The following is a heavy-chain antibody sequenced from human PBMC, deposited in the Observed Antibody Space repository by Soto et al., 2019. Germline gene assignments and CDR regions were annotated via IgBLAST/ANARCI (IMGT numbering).Heavy chain of an antibody. D-gene: IGHD3-16*01. CDR1: GHTLASDD. V-gene: IGHV1-8*01. CDR3: ARDPFYGGFDA. CDR2: MTPDSGDT. J-gene: IGHJ5*02. Sequence: QVQLVQSGAEVRKPGASVKVSCKASGHTLASDDINWVRQATGQGLEWMGWMTPDSGDTGYAQKFQGRVTMTWDTSITTAYMELSSLRSDDTAVYYCARDPFYGGFDAWGQGTRVTVSS.